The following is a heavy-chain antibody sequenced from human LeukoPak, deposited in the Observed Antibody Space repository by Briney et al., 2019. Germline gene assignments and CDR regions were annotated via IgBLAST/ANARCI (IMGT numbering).Heavy chain of an antibody. CDR2: FDPQDGEP. D-gene: IGHD4-17*01. Sequence: GASEKVSCKDSGYSLTDLSLHWVRQAPGKGREWRGGFDPQDGEPIYAQKFQGRLSMTEHTSKATGYMQLRTMTSEDTALYYCAKSHGDYGLLDYWGQGTLVTVSS. V-gene: IGHV1-24*01. CDR1: GYSLTDLS. CDR3: AKSHGDYGLLDY. J-gene: IGHJ4*02.